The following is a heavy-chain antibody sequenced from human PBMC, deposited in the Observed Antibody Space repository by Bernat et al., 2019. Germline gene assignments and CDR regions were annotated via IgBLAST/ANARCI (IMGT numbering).Heavy chain of an antibody. V-gene: IGHV3-53*02. CDR3: ARLDVDTTDAFDI. CDR1: GFTVSSNY. D-gene: IGHD5-18*01. Sequence: EVQLVETGGGLIQPGGSLRLFCAASGFTVSSNYMSWVRQAPGKGLEWVSVIYSGGSTYYADSVKGRFTSSRDNSKNTLYLQMNSLRAEDTAVYYCARLDVDTTDAFDIWGQGTMVTVSS. CDR2: IYSGGST. J-gene: IGHJ3*02.